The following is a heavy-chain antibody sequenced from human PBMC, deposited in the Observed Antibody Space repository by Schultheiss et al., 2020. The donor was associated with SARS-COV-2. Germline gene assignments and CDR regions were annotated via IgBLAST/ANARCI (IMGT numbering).Heavy chain of an antibody. CDR2: INHSGST. D-gene: IGHD3-22*01. V-gene: IGHV4-34*01. Sequence: SETLSLTCTVSGGSISSYYWSWIRQPPGKGLEWIGEINHSGSTNYNPSLKSRVTISVDTSKSQFSLDVTSLTAADTAVYYCARGPNYYDSSDYYYAWGQGTLVTVSS. CDR1: GGSISSYY. CDR3: ARGPNYYDSSDYYYA. J-gene: IGHJ5*02.